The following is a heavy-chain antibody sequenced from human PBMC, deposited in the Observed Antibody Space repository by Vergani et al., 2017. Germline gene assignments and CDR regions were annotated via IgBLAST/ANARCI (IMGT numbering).Heavy chain of an antibody. J-gene: IGHJ4*02. V-gene: IGHV4-30-4*08. Sequence: QVQLQESGPGLVKPSQTLSLTCTVSGGSISSGDYYWSWIRQPPGKGLEWIGYTYYSGSTYYNPSLKSRVTISVDTSKNQFSLKLSSVTAADTAVYYCARDPRDGYNYKGLGFAYWGQGTLVTVSS. D-gene: IGHD5-24*01. CDR1: GGSISSGDYY. CDR2: TYYSGST. CDR3: ARDPRDGYNYKGLGFAY.